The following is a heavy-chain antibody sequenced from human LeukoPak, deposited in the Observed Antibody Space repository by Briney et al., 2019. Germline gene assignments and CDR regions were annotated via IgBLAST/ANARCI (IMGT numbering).Heavy chain of an antibody. D-gene: IGHD1-1*01. CDR3: AKDGTGDRNDRRFDP. CDR2: ISYDGSNK. Sequence: GGSLRLSCAASGFTFSSYGMHWVRQAPGKGLEWVAVISYDGSNKYYADSVKGRFTISRDNSKNTLYLQMNSLRAEDTAVYYCAKDGTGDRNDRRFDPWGQGTLVTVSS. J-gene: IGHJ5*02. CDR1: GFTFSSYG. V-gene: IGHV3-30*18.